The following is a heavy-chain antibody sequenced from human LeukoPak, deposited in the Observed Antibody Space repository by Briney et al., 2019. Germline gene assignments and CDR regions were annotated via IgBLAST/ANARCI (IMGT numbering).Heavy chain of an antibody. Sequence: GGSLRLSCAASGFTFSSYAMSWVRQAPGKGLEWVSAISGSGGSTYYSDSVKGRFTISRENSKNTLYLQMNSLRAEDSAVYYCAKVPTRSIAAAGHSRWGQGTLVTVSS. CDR2: ISGSGGST. D-gene: IGHD6-13*01. CDR3: AKVPTRSIAAAGHSR. J-gene: IGHJ4*02. V-gene: IGHV3-23*01. CDR1: GFTFSSYA.